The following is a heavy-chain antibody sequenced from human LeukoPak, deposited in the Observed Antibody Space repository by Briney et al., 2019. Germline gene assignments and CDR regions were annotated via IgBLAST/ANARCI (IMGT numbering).Heavy chain of an antibody. V-gene: IGHV4-61*01. CDR3: ARSYYYDSSGYSFDY. D-gene: IGHD3-22*01. Sequence: SETLSLTCAVSGYSISSGYYWGWIRQPPGKGLEWIGYIYYSGSTNYNPSLKSRVTISVDTSKNQFSLKLSSVTAADTAVYYCARSYYYDSSGYSFDYWGQGTLVTVSS. CDR1: GYSISSGYY. CDR2: IYYSGST. J-gene: IGHJ4*02.